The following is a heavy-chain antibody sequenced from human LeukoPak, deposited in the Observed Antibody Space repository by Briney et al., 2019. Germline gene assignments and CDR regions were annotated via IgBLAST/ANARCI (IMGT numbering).Heavy chain of an antibody. CDR2: IYPGDSDT. Sequence: GESLKIFCKGSGYSFTSYWIGWVRQMPGKGLEWMGIIYPGDSDTRYSPSFQGQVTISADKSISTAYLQWSSLKASDTAMYYCARLGVYGDGYNENYFDYWGQGTLVTVSS. CDR1: GYSFTSYW. J-gene: IGHJ4*02. D-gene: IGHD5-24*01. CDR3: ARLGVYGDGYNENYFDY. V-gene: IGHV5-51*01.